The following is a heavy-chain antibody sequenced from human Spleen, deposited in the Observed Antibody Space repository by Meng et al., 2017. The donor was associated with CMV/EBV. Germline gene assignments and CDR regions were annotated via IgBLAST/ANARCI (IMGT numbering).Heavy chain of an antibody. CDR3: ARENLYSSGRRWFDP. CDR2: TYYRSKWYN. D-gene: IGHD6-19*01. J-gene: IGHJ5*02. V-gene: IGHV6-1*01. Sequence: VSSNSAAWNWIRQSPSRGLEWLGRTYYRSKWYNDYAVSVKSRITINPDTSKNQFSLQLNSVTPEDTAMYYCARENLYSSGRRWFDPWGQGTLVTVSS. CDR1: VSSNSAA.